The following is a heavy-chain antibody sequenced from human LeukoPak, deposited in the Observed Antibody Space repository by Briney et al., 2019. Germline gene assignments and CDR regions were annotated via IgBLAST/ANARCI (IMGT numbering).Heavy chain of an antibody. Sequence: GGSLRLSCAASGFTFSNYAMHWVRQAPGKGLEWVACIKQDGSQKDYVDSVKGRFTISRDNAKNSLYLQMSSLRAEDTAMYYCARDKGYGSDYWGPGVQVTVSS. D-gene: IGHD3-10*01. J-gene: IGHJ4*02. CDR2: IKQDGSQK. CDR3: ARDKGYGSDY. V-gene: IGHV3-7*01. CDR1: GFTFSNYA.